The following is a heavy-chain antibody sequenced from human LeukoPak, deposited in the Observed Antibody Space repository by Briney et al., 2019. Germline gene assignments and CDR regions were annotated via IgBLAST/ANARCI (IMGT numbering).Heavy chain of an antibody. Sequence: PSETLSLTCAVSGYSISSGYYWGWIRQPPGQGLEWIGSIYHSGSTYYNPSLKSRVTISVGTSKNQFSLKLSSVTAANTAVYYCARRVKGGYEGWFDPWGQGTLVTVSS. J-gene: IGHJ5*02. CDR3: ARRVKGGYEGWFDP. D-gene: IGHD5-12*01. CDR1: GYSISSGYY. CDR2: IYHSGST. V-gene: IGHV4-38-2*01.